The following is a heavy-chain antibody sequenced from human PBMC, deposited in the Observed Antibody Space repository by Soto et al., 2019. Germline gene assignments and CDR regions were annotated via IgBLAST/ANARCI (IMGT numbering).Heavy chain of an antibody. CDR1: GISFSTHW. Sequence: EVQLVESGGASVLPGGSLGVSCAASGISFSTHWMHWVRQGPGKGLEWVARIKFDGTDATYADSVKGRFTISRDNAKSTLYLQMNCLTTEDTGLYYCTRGGPYYCVPFDYWGQGTLVTVSS. V-gene: IGHV3-74*01. CDR3: TRGGPYYCVPFDY. J-gene: IGHJ4*02. CDR2: IKFDGTDA. D-gene: IGHD3-10*02.